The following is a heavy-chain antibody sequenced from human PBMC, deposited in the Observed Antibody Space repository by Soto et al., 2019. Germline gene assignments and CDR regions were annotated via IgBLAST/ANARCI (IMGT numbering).Heavy chain of an antibody. CDR1: GFTFSSYA. CDR3: ARAAALRGEYSFQPPRFDP. J-gene: IGHJ5*02. CDR2: ISYDGSNK. Sequence: PGGSLRLSCAASGFTFSSYAMHWVRQAPGKGLEWVAVISYDGSNKYYADSVKGRFTISRDNSKNTLYLQMNSLRAEDTAVYYCARAAALRGEYSFQPPRFDPWGQGTLVTVSS. D-gene: IGHD2-15*01. V-gene: IGHV3-30-3*01.